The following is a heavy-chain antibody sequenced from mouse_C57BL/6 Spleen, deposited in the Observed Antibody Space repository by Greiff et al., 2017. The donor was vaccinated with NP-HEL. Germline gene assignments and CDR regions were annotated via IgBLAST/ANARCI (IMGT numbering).Heavy chain of an antibody. CDR2: INPNNGGT. Sequence: VQLKQSGPELVKPGASVKMSCKASGYTFTDYNMHWVKQSHGKSLEWIGYINPNNGGTSYNQKFKGKATLTVNKSSSTAYMELRSLTSEDSAVYYCALYYYGYFDVWGTGTTVTVSS. V-gene: IGHV1-22*01. J-gene: IGHJ1*03. D-gene: IGHD1-1*01. CDR3: ALYYYGYFDV. CDR1: GYTFTDYN.